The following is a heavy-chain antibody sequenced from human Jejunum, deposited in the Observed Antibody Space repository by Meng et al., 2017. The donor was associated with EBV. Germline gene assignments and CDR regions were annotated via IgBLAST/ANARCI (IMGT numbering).Heavy chain of an antibody. D-gene: IGHD3/OR15-3a*01. V-gene: IGHV3-74*01. J-gene: IGHJ4*02. CDR3: VRGGLGPWY. CDR1: GFTFSNSW. CDR2: IDTDGSTT. Sequence: EVRRGGSGGGLVQPGGSLRLSCAASGFTFSNSWMHWLRQAPGKGLVWVSHIDTDGSTTNYAGSVKGRFTISRDNAKNTLSLQMNSLRVEDTAVYYCVRGGLGPWYWGQGTLVTVSS.